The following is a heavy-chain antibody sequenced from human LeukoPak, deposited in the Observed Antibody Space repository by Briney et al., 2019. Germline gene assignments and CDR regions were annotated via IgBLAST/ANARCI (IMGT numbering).Heavy chain of an antibody. Sequence: GASVKVSCKASGGTFSSYAISWVRQAPGQGLEWMGGIIPIFGTANYAQKFQGRVTITADKSTSTAYMELSSLRSEDTAVYYCARDLDEYDSSGYYYAFGYWGQGTLVTVSS. CDR1: GGTFSSYA. D-gene: IGHD3-22*01. CDR3: ARDLDEYDSSGYYYAFGY. CDR2: IIPIFGTA. J-gene: IGHJ4*02. V-gene: IGHV1-69*06.